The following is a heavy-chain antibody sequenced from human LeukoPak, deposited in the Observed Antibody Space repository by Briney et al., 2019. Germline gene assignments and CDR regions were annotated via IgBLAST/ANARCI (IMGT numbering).Heavy chain of an antibody. Sequence: SETLSLTCAVYGGSFSGYYWSWIRQPPGKGLEWIGEINHSGSTNYNPSLKSRVTISVDTSKNQFSLKLSSVTAADTAVYYCARRDSSCYYYYYYYMDVWGKGTTVTVSS. J-gene: IGHJ6*03. CDR3: ARRDSSCYYYYYYYMDV. D-gene: IGHD3-22*01. CDR1: GGSFSGYY. CDR2: INHSGST. V-gene: IGHV4-34*01.